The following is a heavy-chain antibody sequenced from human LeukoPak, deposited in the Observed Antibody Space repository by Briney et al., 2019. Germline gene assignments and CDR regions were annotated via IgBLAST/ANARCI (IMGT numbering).Heavy chain of an antibody. CDR2: TYTSGST. V-gene: IGHV4-38-2*01. CDR1: GYSFSSGYY. J-gene: IGHJ5*02. D-gene: IGHD2-15*01. CDR3: ERVQGYCSGGSCFRPHNWFDP. Sequence: SETPSLTCAVSGYSFSSGYYWGWIRPPPGGVVGGVGRTYTSGSTYYNPSLKSRFTISGDTSKNQFSLKLSSVTAAETAVYYCERVQGYCSGGSCFRPHNWFDPWGQGTLVTVSS.